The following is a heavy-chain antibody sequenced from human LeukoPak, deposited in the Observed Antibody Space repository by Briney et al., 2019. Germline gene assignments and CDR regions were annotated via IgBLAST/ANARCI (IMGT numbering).Heavy chain of an antibody. D-gene: IGHD3-10*01. CDR1: GFTFSSSY. Sequence: GGSPRLSCAASGFTFSSSYMSWVRQAPGKGLEWVANIKQDGKEKHYVDSVKGRFTISRDNAKRSLYLQMDSLRAEDTAVYYCARDPRGSEYSHFDSWGLGTQVTVSP. J-gene: IGHJ4*02. CDR3: ARDPRGSEYSHFDS. V-gene: IGHV3-7*01. CDR2: IKQDGKEK.